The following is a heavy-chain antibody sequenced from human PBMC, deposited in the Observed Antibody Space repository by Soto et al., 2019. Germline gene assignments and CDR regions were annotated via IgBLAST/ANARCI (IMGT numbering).Heavy chain of an antibody. V-gene: IGHV3-7*01. CDR2: IKQDGSEK. CDR1: GFTFSSYW. CDR3: AREKQHDCTKGVCYVYYYGMDV. Sequence: GVSLRLSCAASGFTFSSYWMSWVRQAPGKGLEWVANIKQDGSEKYYVDSVKGRFTISRDNAKNSLYLQMNSLRAEDTAVYYCAREKQHDCTKGVCYVYYYGMDVWGQGTTVTVSS. J-gene: IGHJ6*02. D-gene: IGHD2-8*01.